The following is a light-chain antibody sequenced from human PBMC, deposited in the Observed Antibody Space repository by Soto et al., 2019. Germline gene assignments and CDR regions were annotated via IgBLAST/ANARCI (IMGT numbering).Light chain of an antibody. CDR3: QQCNSYPWT. Sequence: DIQMTQSPSTLSASVGDRVTITCRASQSISSWLAWYQQKPGKAPKLLIYDASSLESGVPSRFSGSGSGTEFTLTISSLQPYDFATYYYQQCNSYPWTFGQGTKVEIK. V-gene: IGKV1-5*01. CDR1: QSISSW. J-gene: IGKJ1*01. CDR2: DAS.